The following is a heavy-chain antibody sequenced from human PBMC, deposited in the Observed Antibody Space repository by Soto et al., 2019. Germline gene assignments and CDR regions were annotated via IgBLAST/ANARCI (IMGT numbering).Heavy chain of an antibody. CDR3: AMSDKSRITIFGVVIMAFDY. D-gene: IGHD3-3*01. Sequence: GASVKVSCKASGGTFSSYTISWVRQAPGQGLEWMGRIIPILGIANYAQKFQGRVTITADESTSTAYMELSSLRSEDTAVYYCAMSDKSRITIFGVVIMAFDYWGQGTLVTVSS. V-gene: IGHV1-69*02. CDR2: IIPILGIA. J-gene: IGHJ4*02. CDR1: GGTFSSYT.